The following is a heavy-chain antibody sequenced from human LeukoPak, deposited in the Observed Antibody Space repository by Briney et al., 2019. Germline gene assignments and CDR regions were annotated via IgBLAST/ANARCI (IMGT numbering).Heavy chain of an antibody. CDR2: TSGGGTTI. V-gene: IGHV3-11*01. CDR1: GLTFSDYY. J-gene: IGHJ3*02. D-gene: IGHD6-13*01. Sequence: GGSLRLSCAASGLTFSDYYMSWIRQAPGKGLEWVSYTSGGGTTIYYADSVKGRFTISRDNAKSSLYLQMNSLRADDTSVHYCARDRTSSSWRPDSFDIWGKGTMVTVSP. CDR3: ARDRTSSSWRPDSFDI.